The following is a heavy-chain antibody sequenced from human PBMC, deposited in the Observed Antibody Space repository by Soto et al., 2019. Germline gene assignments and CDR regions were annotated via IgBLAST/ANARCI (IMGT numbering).Heavy chain of an antibody. Sequence: SETLSLTCAVYGGSFSGYYWSWTRQPPGKGLEWIGEINHSGSTNYNPSLKSRVTISVDTSKNQFSLKLSSVTAADTAVYYCARGGAISSRGAQTTYGMDVWGQGTTVTVSS. D-gene: IGHD1-26*01. CDR1: GGSFSGYY. V-gene: IGHV4-34*01. J-gene: IGHJ6*02. CDR3: ARGGAISSRGAQTTYGMDV. CDR2: INHSGST.